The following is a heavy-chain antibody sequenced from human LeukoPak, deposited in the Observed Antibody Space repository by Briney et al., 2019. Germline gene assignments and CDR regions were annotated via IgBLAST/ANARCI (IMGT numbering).Heavy chain of an antibody. D-gene: IGHD3-9*01. CDR2: IYYSGST. J-gene: IGHJ5*02. V-gene: IGHV4-39*07. CDR1: GGSISSSSYY. CDR3: ARGLRYTDWLLNWFDP. Sequence: RPSETLSLTCTVSGGSISSSSYYWGWIRQPPGKGLEWIGSIYYSGSTYYNPSLKSRVTISVDTSKNQFSLKLSSVTAADTAVYYCARGLRYTDWLLNWFDPWGQGTLVTVSS.